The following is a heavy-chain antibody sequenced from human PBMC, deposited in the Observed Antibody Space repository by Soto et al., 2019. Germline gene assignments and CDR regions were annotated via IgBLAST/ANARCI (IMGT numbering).Heavy chain of an antibody. D-gene: IGHD5-18*01. J-gene: IGHJ3*02. V-gene: IGHV1-24*01. CDR1: GYTLTELS. CDR3: ATLPERGYSYGFFAFDI. Sequence: ASVKVSCKVSGYTLTELSMHWVRQAPGKGLEWMGGFDPEDGETIYAQKFQGRVTMTEDTSTDTAYMELSSLRSEDTAVYYCATLPERGYSYGFFAFDIWGQGTMVTVS. CDR2: FDPEDGET.